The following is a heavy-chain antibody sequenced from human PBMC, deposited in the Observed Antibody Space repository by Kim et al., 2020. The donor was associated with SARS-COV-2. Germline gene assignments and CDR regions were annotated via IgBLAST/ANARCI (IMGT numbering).Heavy chain of an antibody. CDR1: GFTFDDYA. J-gene: IGHJ6*02. CDR2: ISWNSGSI. Sequence: GGSLRLSCAASGFTFDDYAMHWVRQAPGKGLEWVSGISWNSGSIGYADSVKGRFTISRDNAKNSLYLQMNSLRAEDTALYYCAKASGWYNYYYYGMDVWGQGTTVTVSS. V-gene: IGHV3-9*01. D-gene: IGHD6-19*01. CDR3: AKASGWYNYYYYGMDV.